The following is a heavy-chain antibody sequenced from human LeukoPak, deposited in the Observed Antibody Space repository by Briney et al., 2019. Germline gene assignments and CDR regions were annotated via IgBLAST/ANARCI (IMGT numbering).Heavy chain of an antibody. CDR3: ARGAPSYCSGGSCSPYYYGMDV. CDR1: GFTVSAHY. V-gene: IGHV3-53*01. J-gene: IGHJ6*02. Sequence: GGSLRLSCAVSGFTVSAHYMSWVRQAPGKGLECVSFLYTGGDTYYADSVKGRFTISRDNSKNTLYLQMNSLRAEDTAVYYCARGAPSYCSGGSCSPYYYGMDVWGQGTTVTVSS. D-gene: IGHD2-15*01. CDR2: LYTGGDT.